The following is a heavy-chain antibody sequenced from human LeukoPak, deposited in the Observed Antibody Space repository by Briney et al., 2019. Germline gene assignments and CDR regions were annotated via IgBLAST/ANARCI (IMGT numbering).Heavy chain of an antibody. CDR2: FDPEDGET. Sequence: ASVKVSCKVSGYTLTELSMHWVRQAPGKGLEWMGGFDPEDGETIYAQKFQGRVTMTEDTSTDTAYMELSSLRSEDTAVYYCATYYYGSGGYYPFSKTYYYYMDVWGKGTTVTVSS. V-gene: IGHV1-24*01. D-gene: IGHD3-10*01. CDR3: ATYYYGSGGYYPFSKTYYYYMDV. CDR1: GYTLTELS. J-gene: IGHJ6*03.